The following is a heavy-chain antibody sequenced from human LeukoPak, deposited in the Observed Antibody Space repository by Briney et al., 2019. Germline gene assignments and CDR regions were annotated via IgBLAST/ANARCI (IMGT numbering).Heavy chain of an antibody. CDR2: ISSNGGST. J-gene: IGHJ4*02. Sequence: PGGSLRLSCAASGFIFPNVWMHWVRQAPGKGLEYVSAISSNGGSTYYANSVKGRFTISRDNSKNTLYLQMGSLRAEDMAVYYCGRLECSSTSCYHYLDYWGQGTLVTVSS. V-gene: IGHV3-64*01. D-gene: IGHD2-2*01. CDR1: GFIFPNVW. CDR3: GRLECSSTSCYHYLDY.